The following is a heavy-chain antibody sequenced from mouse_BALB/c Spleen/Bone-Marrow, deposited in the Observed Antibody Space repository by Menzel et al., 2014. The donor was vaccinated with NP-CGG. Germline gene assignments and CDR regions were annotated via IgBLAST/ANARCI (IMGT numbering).Heavy chain of an antibody. Sequence: QVQLQQSGPGLVAPSQSLSITCTVSGFSLTSYGVHWVRQPPGKGLEWLGVIWAGGSTNYNSALMSRLSVSKDNSKSQVFLKMNGLQTDDTAMYYCASNPYFDYWGQGTTLTVSS. D-gene: IGHD6-1*01. CDR2: IWAGGST. CDR1: GFSLTSYG. CDR3: ASNPYFDY. J-gene: IGHJ2*01. V-gene: IGHV2-9*02.